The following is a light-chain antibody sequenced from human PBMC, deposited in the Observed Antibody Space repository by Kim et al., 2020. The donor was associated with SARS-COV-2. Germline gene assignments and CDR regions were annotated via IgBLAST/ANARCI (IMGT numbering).Light chain of an antibody. CDR1: QSVGSN. CDR2: GAS. Sequence: SPGERATLSHRASQSVGSNLVWYQHKLGQSPRLLIYGASARATGIPPSFSCGGSGTEFTLTISSLQSEDFAVYYCQQYNNWPRTFGQGTKVDIK. CDR3: QQYNNWPRT. V-gene: IGKV3-15*01. J-gene: IGKJ1*01.